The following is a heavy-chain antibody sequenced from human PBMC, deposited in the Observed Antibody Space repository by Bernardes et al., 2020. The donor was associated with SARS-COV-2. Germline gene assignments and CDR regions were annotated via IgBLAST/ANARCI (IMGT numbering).Heavy chain of an antibody. CDR3: GRHQTSRWVSDAFDI. J-gene: IGHJ3*02. CDR2: VYNSGST. CDR1: GGYISSSSHY. D-gene: IGHD6-13*01. Sequence: SESLSLTCTVSGGYISSSSHYWGWLRQPPGNGLEWIGSVYNSGSTYYYPSLKCRATISVDTSKNQFSLKLSYVTAADTAVYCCGRHQTSRWVSDAFDIWGQGTMVTVSS. V-gene: IGHV4-39*01.